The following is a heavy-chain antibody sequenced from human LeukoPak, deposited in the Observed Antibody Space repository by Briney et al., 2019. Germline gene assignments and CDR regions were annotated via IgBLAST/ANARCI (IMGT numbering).Heavy chain of an antibody. Sequence: ASVKVSCKASGYTFTSYGISWVRQAPGQGLEWMGWISAYNGNTNYAQKLQGRVTMTTDTSTSTAYMELRSLRSDDTAVYYCARVSPERHRWWLPTEFDYWGQGTPVTVSS. V-gene: IGHV1-18*01. D-gene: IGHD5-12*01. CDR1: GYTFTSYG. CDR3: ARVSPERHRWWLPTEFDY. J-gene: IGHJ4*02. CDR2: ISAYNGNT.